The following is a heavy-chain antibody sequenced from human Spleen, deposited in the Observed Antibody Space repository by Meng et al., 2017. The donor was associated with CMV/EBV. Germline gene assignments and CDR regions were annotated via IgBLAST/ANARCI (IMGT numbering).Heavy chain of an antibody. CDR3: ARVSVIRGSAMDV. D-gene: IGHD2/OR15-2a*01. Sequence: GGSLRLSCAASGFTFSSYEMNWVRQAPGGGLEWVSYITGRGSPIYYADSVKGRFTISRDNAKNSLYLQMNSLRAEDTAVYYCARVSVIRGSAMDVWGQGTTVTVSS. CDR2: ITGRGSPI. J-gene: IGHJ6*02. V-gene: IGHV3-48*03. CDR1: GFTFSSYE.